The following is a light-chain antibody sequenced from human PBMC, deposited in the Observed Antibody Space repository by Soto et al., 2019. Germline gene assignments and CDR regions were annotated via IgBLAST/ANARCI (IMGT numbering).Light chain of an antibody. CDR1: QSISSY. CDR3: QQSYSTPWT. Sequence: DIQMTQSPSSLSASVGDRVTITCRASQSISSYLNWYQQKPGKAPKLLIYAASSLQSGVPSRFSGGGSGTEFTLTISSRQPEDFATYYCQQSYSTPWTFGQGTKVEIK. V-gene: IGKV1-39*01. CDR2: AAS. J-gene: IGKJ1*01.